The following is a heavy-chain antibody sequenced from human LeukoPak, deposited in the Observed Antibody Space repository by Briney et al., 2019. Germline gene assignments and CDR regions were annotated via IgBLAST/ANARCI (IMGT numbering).Heavy chain of an antibody. J-gene: IGHJ5*02. Sequence: SQTLSLTCTVSGGSISSGSYYWSWIRQPAGKGLEWIGRIYTSGSTNYNPSLKSRVTISVDTSKNQFSLKLSSVTAADTAVYYCARDAASTVTHVWFDPWGQGTLVTVSS. D-gene: IGHD4-11*01. CDR2: IYTSGST. CDR1: GGSISSGSYY. V-gene: IGHV4-61*02. CDR3: ARDAASTVTHVWFDP.